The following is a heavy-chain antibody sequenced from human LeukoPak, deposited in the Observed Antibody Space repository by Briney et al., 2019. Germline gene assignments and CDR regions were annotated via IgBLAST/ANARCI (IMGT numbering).Heavy chain of an antibody. Sequence: NTSETLSLTCTVSGGSISSSSYYWGWIRQPPGKGLEWIGSIYYSGSTYYNPSLKSRVTISVDTSKNQFSLKLSSVTAADTAVYYCARARREWPIDAGGQGTLVTVSS. D-gene: IGHD3-3*01. V-gene: IGHV4-39*01. J-gene: IGHJ4*02. CDR1: GGSISSSSYY. CDR3: ARARREWPIDA. CDR2: IYYSGST.